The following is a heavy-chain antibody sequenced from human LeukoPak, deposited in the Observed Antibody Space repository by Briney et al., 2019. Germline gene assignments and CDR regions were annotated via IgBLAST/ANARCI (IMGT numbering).Heavy chain of an antibody. Sequence: GGSLRLSCAASGFTFSSYAMSWVRQAPGKGPEWFSTIIGSGGRTYYADSVKGRFTISRDNSKNALYLQMNSLTAEDAAMYFCTKEKKVVVVPTAIFDYWGQGALVTVSS. CDR3: TKEKKVVVVPTAIFDY. J-gene: IGHJ4*02. CDR1: GFTFSSYA. D-gene: IGHD2-2*01. CDR2: IIGSGGRT. V-gene: IGHV3-23*01.